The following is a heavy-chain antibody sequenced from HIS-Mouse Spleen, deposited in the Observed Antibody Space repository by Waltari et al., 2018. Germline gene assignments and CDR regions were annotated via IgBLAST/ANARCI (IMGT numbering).Heavy chain of an antibody. CDR1: GSTFTSYE. V-gene: IGHV1-8*01. D-gene: IGHD3-3*01. J-gene: IGHJ4*02. CDR2: MNPNSGNT. CDR3: ARVYYDFWSGYYY. Sequence: QVQLVQSGAEVKKPGASVKVSCKASGSTFTSYENNGVRRATGQGLEWMGWMNPNSGNTGYAQKFQGRVTMTRNTSISTAYMELSSLRSEDTAVYYCARVYYDFWSGYYYWGQGTLVTVSS.